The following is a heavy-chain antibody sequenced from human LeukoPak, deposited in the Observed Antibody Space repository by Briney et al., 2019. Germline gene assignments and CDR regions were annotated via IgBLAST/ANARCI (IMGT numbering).Heavy chain of an antibody. V-gene: IGHV4-30-2*01. CDR2: IYHSGST. CDR1: GGSISSGGYS. D-gene: IGHD4/OR15-4a*01. J-gene: IGHJ5*02. CDR3: ARDPGALPWFDP. Sequence: PSETLSLTCAVSGGSISSGGYSWSWIRQPPGKGLEWIGYIYHSGSTYYNPSLKSRVTISVDTSKNQFSLKLSSVTAADTAVYYCARDPGALPWFDPWGQGTLVTVSS.